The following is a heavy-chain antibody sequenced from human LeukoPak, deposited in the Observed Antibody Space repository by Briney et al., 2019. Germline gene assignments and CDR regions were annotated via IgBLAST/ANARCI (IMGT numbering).Heavy chain of an antibody. CDR2: IYTSGST. D-gene: IGHD3-22*01. Sequence: SETLSLTCTVSGGSFSNDYWSWIRQPAGKGLEWIGRIYTSGSTTYNPSLKSRVTMSVDTSKNQFSLSLSSVTAADTAVYYCASRYYDSSEYHKYYFDYWGQGILVTVSS. J-gene: IGHJ4*02. V-gene: IGHV4-4*07. CDR3: ASRYYDSSEYHKYYFDY. CDR1: GGSFSNDY.